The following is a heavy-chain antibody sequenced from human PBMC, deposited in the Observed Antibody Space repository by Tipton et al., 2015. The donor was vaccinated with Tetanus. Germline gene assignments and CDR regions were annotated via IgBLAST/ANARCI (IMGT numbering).Heavy chain of an antibody. Sequence: VQLVQSGGEVKKPGESLKISCKGSGYIFNNYWIGWVRQKPGKGLEWMGIIYPGDSDTRYSPSFQGQVTISVEKSINTACLQWSSLKASDTSMFYCARAHCTDGVCNFDFWGQGALVTVAS. D-gene: IGHD2-8*01. CDR2: IYPGDSDT. J-gene: IGHJ4*02. CDR1: GYIFNNYW. CDR3: ARAHCTDGVCNFDF. V-gene: IGHV5-51*01.